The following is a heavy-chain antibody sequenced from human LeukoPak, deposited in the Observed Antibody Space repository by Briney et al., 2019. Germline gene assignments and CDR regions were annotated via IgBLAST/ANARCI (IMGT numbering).Heavy chain of an antibody. CDR2: IRYDGSNK. V-gene: IGHV3-30*02. CDR3: AKDRGDIVATIDY. D-gene: IGHD5-12*01. Sequence: GGSLRLSCAASGFTSSSYGMHWVRQAPGKGLEWVAFIRYDGSNKYYADSVKGRFTISRDNSKNTLYLQMNSLRAEDTAVYYCAKDRGDIVATIDYWGQGTLVTVSS. CDR1: GFTSSSYG. J-gene: IGHJ4*02.